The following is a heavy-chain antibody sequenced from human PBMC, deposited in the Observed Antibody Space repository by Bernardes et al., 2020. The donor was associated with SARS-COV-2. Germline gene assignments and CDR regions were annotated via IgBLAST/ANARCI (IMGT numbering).Heavy chain of an antibody. D-gene: IGHD3-22*01. Sequence: GGSLRLSCAASGFTFSSYGMHWVRQAPGKGLEWVAVICYDGSNIYYADSVKGRFTISRDNSKNTLYLQMNSLRAEDTAVYYCARDPPYYYDSSGYDYYYGMDVWGQETTVTVSS. CDR3: ARDPPYYYDSSGYDYYYGMDV. CDR2: ICYDGSNI. V-gene: IGHV3-33*01. CDR1: GFTFSSYG. J-gene: IGHJ6*02.